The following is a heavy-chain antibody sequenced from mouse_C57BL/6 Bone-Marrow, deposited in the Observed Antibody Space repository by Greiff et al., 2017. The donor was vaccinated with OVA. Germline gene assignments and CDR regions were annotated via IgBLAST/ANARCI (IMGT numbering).Heavy chain of an antibody. Sequence: VQLQQSGAELVRPGASVKLSCTASGFNIKDDYMHWVKQRPEQGLEWIGWIDPENGDTEYASKFQGKATITADTSSNTAYLQLSSLTSEDTAVDDRTITSYYFDYWGQGTTLTVSS. CDR2: IDPENGDT. CDR1: GFNIKDDY. J-gene: IGHJ2*01. V-gene: IGHV14-4*01. D-gene: IGHD1-1*01. CDR3: TITSYYFDY.